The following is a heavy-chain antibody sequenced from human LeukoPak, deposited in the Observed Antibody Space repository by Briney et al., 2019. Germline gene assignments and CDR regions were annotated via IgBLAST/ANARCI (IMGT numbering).Heavy chain of an antibody. CDR3: ARDGAHTTGIDP. CDR2: IYYSGST. V-gene: IGHV4-31*03. CDR1: GGSIRSGGYH. D-gene: IGHD1-1*01. Sequence: PSETLSLTCIVSGGSIRSGGYHWSWIRQHPGKGLEWIGYIYYSGSTNYNPSLRNRVTISVDTSKNQFSLKLSSVTAADTAVYYCARDGAHTTGIDPWGQGTLVTVSS. J-gene: IGHJ5*02.